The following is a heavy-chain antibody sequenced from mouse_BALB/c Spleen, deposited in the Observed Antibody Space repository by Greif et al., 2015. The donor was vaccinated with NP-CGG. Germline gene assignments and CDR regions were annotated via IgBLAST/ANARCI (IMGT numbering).Heavy chain of an antibody. J-gene: IGHJ4*01. CDR1: GFTFSSYA. V-gene: IGHV5-9-4*01. CDR3: ASLYWDGYAMDY. CDR2: ISSGGSYT. D-gene: IGHD4-1*01. Sequence: VKLVESGGGLVKPGGSLKLSCAASGFTFSSYAMSWVRQSPEKRLEWVAEISSGGSYTYYPDTVTGRFTISRDNAKNTLYLEMSSLRSEDRAMYDCASLYWDGYAMDYWGQGTSVTVSS.